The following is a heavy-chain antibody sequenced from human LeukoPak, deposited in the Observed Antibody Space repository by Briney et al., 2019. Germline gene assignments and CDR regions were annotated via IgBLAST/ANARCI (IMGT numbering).Heavy chain of an antibody. CDR2: IYSGGST. Sequence: GGSLRLSCAVSGFTVSSNYMSWVRQAPGKGLEWVSVIYSGGSTYYADSVKGRFTISRDNSKNTLYLQMNCLRAEDTAVYYCAREPASNYWGQGTLVTVSS. D-gene: IGHD4-11*01. J-gene: IGHJ4*02. CDR1: GFTVSSNY. CDR3: AREPASNY. V-gene: IGHV3-66*02.